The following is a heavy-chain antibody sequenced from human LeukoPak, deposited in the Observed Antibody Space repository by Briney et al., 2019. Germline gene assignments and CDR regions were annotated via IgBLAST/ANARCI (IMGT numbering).Heavy chain of an antibody. CDR3: AGGPITIFSY. J-gene: IGHJ4*02. Sequence: SETLSLTCTVSGGSISSYYWSWIRQPPGKGLEWIGYIYYSGSTNYNPSLKSRVTISVDTSKNQFSLKLSSVTAADTAVYYCAGGPITIFSYWGQGTLVTVSS. D-gene: IGHD3-9*01. CDR1: GGSISSYY. CDR2: IYYSGST. V-gene: IGHV4-59*01.